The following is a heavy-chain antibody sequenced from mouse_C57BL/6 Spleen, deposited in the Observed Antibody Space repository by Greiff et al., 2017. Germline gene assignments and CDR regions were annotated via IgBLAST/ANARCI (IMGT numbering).Heavy chain of an antibody. CDR1: GFTFSDFY. CDR2: SRNKANDYTT. J-gene: IGHJ4*01. CDR3: SRDVMDY. V-gene: IGHV7-1*01. Sequence: DVMLVESGGGLVQSGRSLRLSCATSGFTFSDFYMEWVRQAPGKGLEWIAASRNKANDYTTEYSASVKGRFIVSRDTSQSILYLQMNALRAEDTAIYYCSRDVMDYWGQGTSVTVSS.